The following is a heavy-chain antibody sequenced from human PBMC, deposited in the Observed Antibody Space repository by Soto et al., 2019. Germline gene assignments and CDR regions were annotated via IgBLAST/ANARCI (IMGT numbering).Heavy chain of an antibody. V-gene: IGHV1-18*01. D-gene: IGHD6-19*01. CDR2: ISAYNGNI. Sequence: QVQLVQSGAEVKKPGASVKVSCKASGYTFTSYGISWVRQAPGQGLEWMGWISAYNGNINYAQKLQGRVTMTTDTSTSTAYMELRSLRSDDTAVYYCARARAIAVAASDFDYWGQGTLVTVSS. J-gene: IGHJ4*02. CDR3: ARARAIAVAASDFDY. CDR1: GYTFTSYG.